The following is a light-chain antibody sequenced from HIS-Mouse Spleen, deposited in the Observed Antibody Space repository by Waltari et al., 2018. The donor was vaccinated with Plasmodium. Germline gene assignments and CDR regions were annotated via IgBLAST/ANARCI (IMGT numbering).Light chain of an antibody. CDR1: QSLVHSDGNTY. J-gene: IGKJ4*01. V-gene: IGKV2-24*01. Sequence: DIVMTQTPLSSPVTLGQPASISCRSRQSLVHSDGNTYLSWLQQRPGETPRLLIHKISTRFSGVPDRFSGSGAGTDFTLKISRVEAEDVGVYYCMQATQFPHLTFGGGTKVEIK. CDR3: MQATQFPHLT. CDR2: KIS.